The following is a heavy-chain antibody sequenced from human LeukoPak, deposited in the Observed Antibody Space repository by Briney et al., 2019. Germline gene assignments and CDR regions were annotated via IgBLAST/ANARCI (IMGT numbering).Heavy chain of an antibody. CDR3: AKAYGGYESHYYYYGMDV. V-gene: IGHV3-30*18. J-gene: IGHJ6*02. Sequence: GTSLRLSCAASGFPFSSYGMHWVRQAPGKGLEWVVVISYDGSNEYYADSVKGRFTISRDNSKNTLYLQMNSLRAEDTAVYYCAKAYGGYESHYYYYGMDVWGQGTTVTVSS. D-gene: IGHD5-12*01. CDR1: GFPFSSYG. CDR2: ISYDGSNE.